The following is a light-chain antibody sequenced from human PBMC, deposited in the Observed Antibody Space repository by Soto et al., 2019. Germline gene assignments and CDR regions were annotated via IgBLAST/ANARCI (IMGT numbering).Light chain of an antibody. CDR2: DAS. J-gene: IGKJ2*01. CDR1: QSVSSY. CDR3: QQRSNWPLYT. Sequence: EIVLTQSPATLSLSPGERATLSCRASQSVSSYLAWYQQKPGQAPRLLIYDASNRATGIPARFSDSGSGTDFTLTISTLEPEDFAVYYCQQRSNWPLYTFGQGTKLEIK. V-gene: IGKV3-11*01.